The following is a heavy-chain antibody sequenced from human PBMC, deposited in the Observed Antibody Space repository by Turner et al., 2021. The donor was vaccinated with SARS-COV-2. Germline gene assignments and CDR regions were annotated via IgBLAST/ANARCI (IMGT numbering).Heavy chain of an antibody. V-gene: IGHV1-2*02. Sequence: QVQLVQSGVEVKKPGASVKVSCTASGYTFTGYNIHWVRQAPGQGLEWMGWFDPESGDTDYAQKFAGSVTMTRDTSINTAYLEVGSLQSDDTAIYFCAREGGDGQRFRSYFSDYWGQGTLVTVSS. CDR3: AREGGDGQRFRSYFSDY. CDR2: FDPESGDT. D-gene: IGHD3-10*01. J-gene: IGHJ4*02. CDR1: GYTFTGYN.